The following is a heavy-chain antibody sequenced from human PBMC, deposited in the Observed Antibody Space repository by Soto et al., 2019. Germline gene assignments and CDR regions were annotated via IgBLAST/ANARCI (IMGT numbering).Heavy chain of an antibody. V-gene: IGHV3-23*01. Sequence: EEQLLESGGGLVQPGGSLRLSCATSKFTFSRYAMNWFRQVPGKGLEWVSSITESGGSTYYEDSVKGRVTISRDNSENTVHLQMNALRAEDTARYYCVKDWSGNSCPGLDVWGQGTTVTVSS. CDR3: VKDWSGNSCPGLDV. CDR1: KFTFSRYA. J-gene: IGHJ6*02. CDR2: ITESGGST. D-gene: IGHD3-3*01.